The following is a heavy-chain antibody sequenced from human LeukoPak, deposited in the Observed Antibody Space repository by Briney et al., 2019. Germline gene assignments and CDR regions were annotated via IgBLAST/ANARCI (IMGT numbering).Heavy chain of an antibody. CDR3: SRSIGSGSVYYDY. Sequence: GGSLRLSCAASGFTFSSYGMHWVRQAPGKGLEWVSTISGSGGSIYYADSVKGQFTISRDNSKNTLYLQLYSLRAEDTAVYYCSRSIGSGSVYYDYWGQGTLVTVSS. J-gene: IGHJ4*02. V-gene: IGHV3-23*01. CDR1: GFTFSSYG. CDR2: ISGSGGSI. D-gene: IGHD3-22*01.